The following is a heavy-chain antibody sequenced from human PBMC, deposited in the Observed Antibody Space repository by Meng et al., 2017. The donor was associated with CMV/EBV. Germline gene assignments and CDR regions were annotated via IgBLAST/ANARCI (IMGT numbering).Heavy chain of an antibody. D-gene: IGHD5-24*01. Sequence: SVKVSCKASGGTFSSYAISWVRQAPGQGLEWMGGIIPIFGTANYAQKFQGRVTLTTDESTSTAYMELSSLRSEDTAVYYCARHIDGYNPFYYYYYGMDVWGQGTTVTVSS. J-gene: IGHJ6*02. V-gene: IGHV1-69*05. CDR2: IIPIFGTA. CDR1: GGTFSSYA. CDR3: ARHIDGYNPFYYYYYGMDV.